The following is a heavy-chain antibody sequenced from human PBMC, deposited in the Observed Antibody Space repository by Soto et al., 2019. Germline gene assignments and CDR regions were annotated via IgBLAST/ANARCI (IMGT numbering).Heavy chain of an antibody. CDR3: ARHEASLAAPFSAHYYYYGMDV. V-gene: IGHV5-10-1*01. CDR1: GYSLTTYS. D-gene: IGHD6-13*01. Sequence: ESPMASITGSGYSLTTYSLSCVRVMPVKVLQWMRRIDPSDYYTNYSPSFQGHVNISADKSISTAYLQWSSLKASDTAMYYCARHEASLAAPFSAHYYYYGMDVWAQGSTVTV. CDR2: IDPSDYYT. J-gene: IGHJ6*02.